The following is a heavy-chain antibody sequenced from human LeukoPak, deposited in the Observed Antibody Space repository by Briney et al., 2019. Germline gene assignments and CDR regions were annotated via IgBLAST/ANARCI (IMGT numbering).Heavy chain of an antibody. CDR3: ARAQLYGAGDY. J-gene: IGHJ4*02. Sequence: GGSLRLSCAASGFTFSSYGMNWVRQAPGKGLEWVSYISSSGSTIYYADSVKGRFTISRDNAKNSLYLQMNSLRAEDTAVYYCARAQLYGAGDYWGQGTLVTVSS. CDR2: ISSSGSTI. V-gene: IGHV3-48*03. D-gene: IGHD2-2*01. CDR1: GFTFSSYG.